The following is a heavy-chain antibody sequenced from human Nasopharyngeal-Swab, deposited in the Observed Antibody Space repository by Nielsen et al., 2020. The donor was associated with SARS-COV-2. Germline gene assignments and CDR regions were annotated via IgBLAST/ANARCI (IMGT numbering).Heavy chain of an antibody. CDR1: GYTFTGYY. CDR2: INPNSGGT. J-gene: IGHJ4*02. V-gene: IGHV1-2*04. D-gene: IGHD3-9*01. Sequence: ASVKVSCKASGYTFTGYYMHWVRQAPGQGLEWMGWINPNSGGTNYAQKFQGWVTMTRDTSISTAYMELSRLRSDGTAVYYCARGLDDILTGYYGTDYWGQGTLVTVSS. CDR3: ARGLDDILTGYYGTDY.